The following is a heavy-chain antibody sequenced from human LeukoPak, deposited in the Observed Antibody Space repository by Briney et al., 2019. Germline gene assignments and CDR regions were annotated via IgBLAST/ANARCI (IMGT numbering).Heavy chain of an antibody. J-gene: IGHJ3*02. CDR3: ARANYYDTSGYSRGAFDI. CDR1: GYSFSSGFY. Sequence: SETLSLTCSVSGYSFSSGFYWGWIRQPPGKGLEWIGSIFYTGSTYYNPSLKSRVTMSVDTSKNQFSLKLSSVTAADTAFYYCARANYYDTSGYSRGAFDIWGQGTMVTVSS. D-gene: IGHD3-22*01. CDR2: IFYTGST. V-gene: IGHV4-38-2*02.